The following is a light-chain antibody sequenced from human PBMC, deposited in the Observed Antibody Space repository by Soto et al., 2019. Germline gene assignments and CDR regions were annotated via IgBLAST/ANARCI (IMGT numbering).Light chain of an antibody. CDR3: QQHGPPRYT. CDR1: QSVSSSY. Sequence: EIVLTQSPGTLSLSPGERATLSCRASQSVSSSYLAWYQQKPGQAPRLLIYGASNRAAGTPDRFSGSGSGTGFTLTISRLEPEDFAVYYCQQHGPPRYTVGQGTKLEIK. V-gene: IGKV3-20*01. J-gene: IGKJ2*01. CDR2: GAS.